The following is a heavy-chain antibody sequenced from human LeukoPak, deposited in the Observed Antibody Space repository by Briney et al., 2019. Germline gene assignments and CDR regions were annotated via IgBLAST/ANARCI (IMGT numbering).Heavy chain of an antibody. Sequence: KPGGSLRLSCAASGFTFSSYSMNWVRQAPGKGLEWVSSISSSSSYIYYADSVKGRFTISRDNAKNSLYLQMNSLRAEDTAVYHCARDVVVPAARSLAFDIWGQGTMVTVSS. J-gene: IGHJ3*02. CDR3: ARDVVVPAARSLAFDI. V-gene: IGHV3-21*01. CDR2: ISSSSSYI. CDR1: GFTFSSYS. D-gene: IGHD2-2*01.